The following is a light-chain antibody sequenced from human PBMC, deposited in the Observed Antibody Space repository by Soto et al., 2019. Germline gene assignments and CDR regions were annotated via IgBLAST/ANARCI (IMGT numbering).Light chain of an antibody. CDR1: QSISCY. CDR2: AAS. Sequence: DIQMTQSPSSLSASVGDRVTITCRASQSISCYLNWYQQKPGKAPKLLIYAASSLQSTVPTRFSCSISGTDFTLTISSLQPEHFATYYRQQSYSTRHTFGGGTKVDIK. J-gene: IGKJ4*02. CDR3: QQSYSTRHT. V-gene: IGKV1-39*01.